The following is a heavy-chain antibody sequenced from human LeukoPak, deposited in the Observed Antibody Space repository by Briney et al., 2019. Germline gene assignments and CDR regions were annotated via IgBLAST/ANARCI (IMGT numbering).Heavy chain of an antibody. D-gene: IGHD1-7*01. CDR3: ARRWNYGRNYYIDV. CDR2: INDSGTI. Sequence: PSETLSLTCAVYGGSFSNYYWSWIRQPPGKGLEWIGEINDSGTINYNPSLMSRVTISVDKSKNQFSLKVSSVTAADTAVYYCARRWNYGRNYYIDVWGKGATVSVSS. CDR1: GGSFSNYY. V-gene: IGHV4-34*01. J-gene: IGHJ6*03.